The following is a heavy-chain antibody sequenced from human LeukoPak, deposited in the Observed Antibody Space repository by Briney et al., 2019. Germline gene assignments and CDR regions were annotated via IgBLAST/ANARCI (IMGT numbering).Heavy chain of an antibody. CDR3: ATGYDYYYYIDV. D-gene: IGHD3-9*01. CDR2: IIPIFGTA. J-gene: IGHJ6*03. CDR1: GGTFSSYA. V-gene: IGHV1-69*13. Sequence: SEQVSCMPSGGTFSSYAISWVRQAPGHGIEWLGGIIPIFGTANYAQKFQRRVTITADESTSTAYMELSSLRSEDTAVYYCATGYDYYYYIDVWGKGTTVTVSS.